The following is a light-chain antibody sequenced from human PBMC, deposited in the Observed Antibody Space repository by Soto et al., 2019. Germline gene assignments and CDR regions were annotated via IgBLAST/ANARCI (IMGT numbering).Light chain of an antibody. CDR2: DIA. Sequence: QSALTQPRSVSGSPGQSVTISCTGTSSDVGNYDYVSWYQQHPGMAPQLIIYDIAKRPSGVPDRFSGSKFGNTASLTISGLQAEDEADYYCCSYAGSYSWVFGGGTKLTGL. CDR1: SSDVGNYDY. V-gene: IGLV2-11*01. J-gene: IGLJ3*02. CDR3: CSYAGSYSWV.